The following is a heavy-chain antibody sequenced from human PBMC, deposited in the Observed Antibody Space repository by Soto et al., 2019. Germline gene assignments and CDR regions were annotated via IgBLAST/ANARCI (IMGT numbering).Heavy chain of an antibody. CDR3: ARVPGYCSSTSCYSLDY. CDR2: INHSGST. V-gene: IGHV4-34*01. J-gene: IGHJ4*02. CDR1: GGSFSGYY. Sequence: QVQLQQWGAGLLKPSENLSLTCAVYGGSFSGYYWSWIRQPPGKGLEWIGEINHSGSTNYNPSLKSRVTISVDTSKNQFSLKLSSVTAADTAVYYCARVPGYCSSTSCYSLDYWGQGTLVTVSS. D-gene: IGHD2-2*01.